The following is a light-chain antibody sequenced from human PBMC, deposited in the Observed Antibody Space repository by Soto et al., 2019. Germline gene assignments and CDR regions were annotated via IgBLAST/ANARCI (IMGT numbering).Light chain of an antibody. Sequence: QSALTQPRSVSGSPGQSVTISCTGTSSDVGSYNYVSWYRQHPDKAPKLIIYDVSQRPSGVPDRFSGSKSGNTASLTISGLQDEDEADYCCCSYAGSYSFVLGTGTKLTVL. V-gene: IGLV2-11*01. J-gene: IGLJ1*01. CDR1: SSDVGSYNY. CDR3: CSYAGSYSFV. CDR2: DVS.